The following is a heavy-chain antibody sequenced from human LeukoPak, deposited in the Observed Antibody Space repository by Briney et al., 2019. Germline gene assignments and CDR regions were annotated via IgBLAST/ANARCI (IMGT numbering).Heavy chain of an antibody. Sequence: PGGSLRLSCAASGFTFSSYWMHWVRQAPGKGLVWVSRINSDGSSTSYADSVKGRFTISRDNAKNTLYLQMNSLRAEDTAVYYCARSSLRGYYYGSGSYDYWGQGTLVTVSS. V-gene: IGHV3-74*01. D-gene: IGHD3-10*01. J-gene: IGHJ4*02. CDR3: ARSSLRGYYYGSGSYDY. CDR1: GFTFSSYW. CDR2: INSDGSST.